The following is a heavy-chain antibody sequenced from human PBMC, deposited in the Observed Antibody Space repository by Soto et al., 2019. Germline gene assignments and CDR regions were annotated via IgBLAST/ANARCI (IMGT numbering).Heavy chain of an antibody. CDR1: GYTFTSYG. D-gene: IGHD1-1*01. Sequence: ASVKVSCKASGYTFTSYGITWVRQAPGQGLEWMGWISAYNGNTKYAQKLQGRVTMTTDTSTSTAYMELRSLRSDDTAVYYCARDLEAHIVDYWSQGTLVTVSA. CDR3: ARDLEAHIVDY. J-gene: IGHJ4*02. V-gene: IGHV1-18*01. CDR2: ISAYNGNT.